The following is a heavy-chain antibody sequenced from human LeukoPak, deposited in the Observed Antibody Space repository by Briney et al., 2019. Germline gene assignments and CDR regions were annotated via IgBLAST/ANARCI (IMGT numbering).Heavy chain of an antibody. V-gene: IGHV4-31*03. CDR3: ARESLAYYFDY. D-gene: IGHD3-16*01. CDR1: GGSISSGGYY. J-gene: IGHJ4*02. CDR2: IYYSGST. Sequence: LSLTCTVSGGSISSGGYYWSWIRQHPGKGLEWIGYIYYSGSTYYNPSLKSRVTISVDTSKNQFSLKLSSVTAADTAVYYCARESLAYYFDYWGQGTLVTVSS.